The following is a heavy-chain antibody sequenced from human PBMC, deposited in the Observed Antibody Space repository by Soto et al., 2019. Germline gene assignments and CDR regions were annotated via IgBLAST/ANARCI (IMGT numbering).Heavy chain of an antibody. Sequence: QVQLQESGPGLVKPSGTLSLTCAVSGGSISSSNWWSWVRQPPGKGLEWIGEIYHSGSTNYNPSLKSRVTRAVDKSKNQFSLKLSSVTAADTAVYYCAREYHDYGDSTTIFDYWGQGTLVTVSS. CDR1: GGSISSSNW. V-gene: IGHV4-4*02. J-gene: IGHJ4*02. D-gene: IGHD4-17*01. CDR3: AREYHDYGDSTTIFDY. CDR2: IYHSGST.